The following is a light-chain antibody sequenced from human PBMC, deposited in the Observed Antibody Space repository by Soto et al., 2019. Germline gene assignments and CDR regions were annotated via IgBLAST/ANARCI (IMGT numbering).Light chain of an antibody. J-gene: IGKJ5*01. CDR3: QKRYRTPIT. CDR1: QSISNY. V-gene: IGKV1-39*01. CDR2: AAS. Sequence: DIQLTQSPSPLSASVGDRVAITCLASQSISNYLNWYQQKPGKAPKVLIYAASNLQSGVPPRFSGSGSGTDFTLTISNLQPEDVATYFCQKRYRTPITFGQGTRLEIK.